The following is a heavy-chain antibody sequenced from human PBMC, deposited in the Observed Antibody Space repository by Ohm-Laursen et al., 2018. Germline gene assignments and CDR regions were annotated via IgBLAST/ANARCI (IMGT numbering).Heavy chain of an antibody. J-gene: IGHJ4*02. D-gene: IGHD3-10*01. CDR3: AHSHYYLPFDY. Sequence: TQTLTLTCTFSGFSLSTSGMCVSWIRQPPGKALEWLALIYWNDDKRYSPSLKSRLTITKDTSKNQVVLTMTNMDPVDTATYYCAHSHYYLPFDYWGQGTLVTVSS. CDR2: IYWNDDK. CDR1: GFSLSTSGMC. V-gene: IGHV2-5*08.